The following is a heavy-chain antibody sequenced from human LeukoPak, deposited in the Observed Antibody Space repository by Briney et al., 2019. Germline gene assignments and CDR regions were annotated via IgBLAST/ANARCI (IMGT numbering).Heavy chain of an antibody. Sequence: PGGSLRLSCAASGFTVSSNYMSWVRQAPGEGLEWVSVIYSGGGTYYADSVKGRFTISRDNSKNTLYLQMNSLRAEDTAVYYCARGAGSYSWDYWGQGTLVTVSS. V-gene: IGHV3-66*01. CDR2: IYSGGGT. J-gene: IGHJ4*02. CDR3: ARGAGSYSWDY. D-gene: IGHD3-10*01. CDR1: GFTVSSNY.